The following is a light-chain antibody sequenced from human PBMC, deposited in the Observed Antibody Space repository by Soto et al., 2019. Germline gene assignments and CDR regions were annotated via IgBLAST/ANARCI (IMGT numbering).Light chain of an antibody. Sequence: QSVLTQPASRSGSPGQSITISCTGTCSDIGAYDYVSWFQQHPGKAPKLMISEVNNRRPGVSNCFSGSKSGNTAYLPISGLQFEGEAGYLCISLTTTLTHVFGHETKVTV. V-gene: IGLV2-14*01. J-gene: IGLJ1*01. CDR1: CSDIGAYDY. CDR3: ISLTTTLTHV. CDR2: EVN.